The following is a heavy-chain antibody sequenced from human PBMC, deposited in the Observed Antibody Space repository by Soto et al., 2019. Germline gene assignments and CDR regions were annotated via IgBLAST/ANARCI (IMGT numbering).Heavy chain of an antibody. J-gene: IGHJ6*02. V-gene: IGHV3-30-3*01. D-gene: IGHD4-17*01. CDR3: ARYGNLYYYYGMDV. CDR2: MSCSGSNI. CDR1: GFTFSNYA. Sequence: PGGSLRLSCEASGFTFSNYAIHWFRQAPGKGLEWVAVMSCSGSNIHYADSVKGRFTISRDNAKNSLYLQMNSLRAEDTAVYYCARYGNLYYYYGMDVWGQGTTVTVSS.